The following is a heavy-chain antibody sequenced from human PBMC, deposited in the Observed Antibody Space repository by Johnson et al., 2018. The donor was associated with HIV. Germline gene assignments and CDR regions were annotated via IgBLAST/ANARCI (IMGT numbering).Heavy chain of an antibody. CDR3: ARDREYGLAWGWALDI. J-gene: IGHJ3*02. CDR1: GFSFSNHA. D-gene: IGHD6-19*01. Sequence: QVQLVESGGGVVQPGRSPRLSCVASGFSFSNHAMHWVRQAPGKGPEWVAIISHDGSNNYYADSVKGRFTIFRDNSKNTLYLPTKSLRLEDTAVYYCARDREYGLAWGWALDIWGQGTVVTVSS. CDR2: ISHDGSNN. V-gene: IGHV3-30-3*01.